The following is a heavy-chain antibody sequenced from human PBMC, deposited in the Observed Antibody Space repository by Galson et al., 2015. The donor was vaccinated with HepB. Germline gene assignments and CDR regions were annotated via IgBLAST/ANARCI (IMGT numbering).Heavy chain of an antibody. CDR2: ISSSSSYI. V-gene: IGHV3-21*01. CDR3: ARDDSGYEYYGMDV. D-gene: IGHD6-19*01. Sequence: SLRLSCAASGFTFSSYSMNWVRQAPGKGLEWASSISSSSSYIYYADSVEGRFTISRDNAKNSLYLQMNSLRAEDTAVYYCARDDSGYEYYGMDVWGQGTTVTVSS. CDR1: GFTFSSYS. J-gene: IGHJ6*02.